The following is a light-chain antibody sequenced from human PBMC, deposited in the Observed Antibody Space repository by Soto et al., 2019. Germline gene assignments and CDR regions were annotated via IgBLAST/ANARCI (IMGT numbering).Light chain of an antibody. CDR1: QTINDY. CDR3: LQHNSYPWT. V-gene: IGKV1-9*01. CDR2: PAS. J-gene: IGKJ1*01. Sequence: EIQMTNSPSFLSASVGDRVTVTSRASQTINDYLAWFQKKEGKAPELLIYPASTLQGGVPSRFSGHGSGIEFTLTISSLQPEDFATYYCLQHNSYPWTFGQGTKVDIK.